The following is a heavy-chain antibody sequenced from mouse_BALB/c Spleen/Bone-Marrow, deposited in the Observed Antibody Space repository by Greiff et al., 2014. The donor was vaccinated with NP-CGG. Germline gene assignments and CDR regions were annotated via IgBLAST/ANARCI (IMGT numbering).Heavy chain of an antibody. CDR2: ILPGSDNT. CDR1: GYTFSSYW. V-gene: IGHV1-9*01. J-gene: IGHJ2*01. Sequence: QVQLQQPGAELMKPGASVKISCKATGYTFSSYWIEWVKQRPGHGLEWIGEILPGSDNTNYNEKFKGKATFTADASSNTAYMQLSSLTSEDSAVYYCLRVGGVCWGQGTTLTVSS. CDR3: LRVGGVC.